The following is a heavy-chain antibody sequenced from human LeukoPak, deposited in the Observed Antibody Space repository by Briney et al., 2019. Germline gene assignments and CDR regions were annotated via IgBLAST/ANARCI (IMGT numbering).Heavy chain of an antibody. D-gene: IGHD3-16*01. CDR2: INPNSGGT. CDR1: GYTFTGYY. J-gene: IGHJ4*02. Sequence: ASVKVSCKASGYTFTGYYMHWVRQAPGQGLEWMGWINPNSGGTNYGQKFQGWVTMTRDTSISTAYMELSRLRSDDTAVYYCARDGGFGDPYYFDYWGQGTLVTVSS. CDR3: ARDGGFGDPYYFDY. V-gene: IGHV1-2*04.